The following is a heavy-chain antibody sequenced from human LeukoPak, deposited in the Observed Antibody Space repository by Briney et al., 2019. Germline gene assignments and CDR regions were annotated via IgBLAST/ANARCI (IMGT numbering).Heavy chain of an antibody. CDR2: IKQDGSEK. CDR1: GFTFSSYW. D-gene: IGHD5-18*01. Sequence: GGSLRLSCAASGFTFSSYWMSWVRQAPGKGLEWVANIKQDGSEKYYVDSVKVRFTISRDNAKNSLYLQMNSLRAEDTAVYYCARVALGSYGFPPYRPFDYWGQGTLVTVSS. V-gene: IGHV3-7*01. J-gene: IGHJ4*02. CDR3: ARVALGSYGFPPYRPFDY.